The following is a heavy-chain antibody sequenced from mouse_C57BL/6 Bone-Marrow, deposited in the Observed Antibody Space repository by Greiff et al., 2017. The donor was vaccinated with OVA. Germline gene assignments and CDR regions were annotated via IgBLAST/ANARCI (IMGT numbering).Heavy chain of an antibody. J-gene: IGHJ4*01. Sequence: DVQLQESGPGLVKPSQSLSLTCSVTGYSITSGYYWNWIRQFPGNKLEWMGYISYDGSNNYNPSLKNRISITRDTSKNQFFLKLNSVTTEDTATYYCAREGGTYYSNYGRVYAMDYWGQGTSVTVSS. CDR2: ISYDGSN. CDR3: AREGGTYYSNYGRVYAMDY. V-gene: IGHV3-6*01. D-gene: IGHD2-5*01. CDR1: GYSITSGYY.